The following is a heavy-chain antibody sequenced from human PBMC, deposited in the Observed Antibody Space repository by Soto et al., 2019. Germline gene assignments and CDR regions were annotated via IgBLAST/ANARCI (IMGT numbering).Heavy chain of an antibody. CDR3: AKGLGGGLLSYFDY. J-gene: IGHJ4*02. D-gene: IGHD3-16*01. CDR2: TSYDGSNK. Sequence: PGGSLRLSCAASGFTFRSYGMHWVRQAPGKGLEWVAVTSYDGSNKYHADSVKGRFTISRDNSKNTLFLQMNTLRAEDTAVYYCAKGLGGGLLSYFDYWGQGTLVTVSS. CDR1: GFTFRSYG. V-gene: IGHV3-30*18.